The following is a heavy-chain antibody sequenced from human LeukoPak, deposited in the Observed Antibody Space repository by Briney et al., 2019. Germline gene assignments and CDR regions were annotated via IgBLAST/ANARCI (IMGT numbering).Heavy chain of an antibody. CDR2: IIPIFGTA. Sequence: ASVKVSCKASGGTFSSYAISWVRQAPGQGREWMGRIIPIFGTANYAQKFQGRVTITTDEYASTAYMEVSSLRSENTAVYYCARVGVGALDAFDIWGQGTMVTVSS. D-gene: IGHD1-26*01. J-gene: IGHJ3*02. CDR3: ARVGVGALDAFDI. CDR1: GGTFSSYA. V-gene: IGHV1-69*05.